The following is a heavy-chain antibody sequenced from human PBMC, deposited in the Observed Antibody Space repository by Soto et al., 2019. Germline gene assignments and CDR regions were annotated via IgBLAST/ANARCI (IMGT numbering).Heavy chain of an antibody. Sequence: GGSLRLSCATSAFTFITDGIYWVRQAPGKGLEWVSAISGSGGSTYYADSVKGRFTISRDNSKNTLYLQMNSLRAEDTAVYYCAKGRGYCSSTSCYVGSDYWGQGTLVTVS. D-gene: IGHD2-2*01. V-gene: IGHV3-23*01. CDR3: AKGRGYCSSTSCYVGSDY. J-gene: IGHJ4*02. CDR1: AFTFITDG. CDR2: ISGSGGST.